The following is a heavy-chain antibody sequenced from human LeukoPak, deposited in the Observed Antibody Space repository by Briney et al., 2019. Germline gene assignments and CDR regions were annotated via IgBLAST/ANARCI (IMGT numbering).Heavy chain of an antibody. J-gene: IGHJ4*02. Sequence: SVKVSCKASGGTFSSYAISWVRQAPGQGLEWMGRIIPILGIANYAQKFQGRVTITADKSTSTAYMELSSLRSEDTAVYYCARDPFYCSSTSCYKESFDYWGQGTLVTVYS. CDR2: IIPILGIA. D-gene: IGHD2-2*02. V-gene: IGHV1-69*04. CDR1: GGTFSSYA. CDR3: ARDPFYCSSTSCYKESFDY.